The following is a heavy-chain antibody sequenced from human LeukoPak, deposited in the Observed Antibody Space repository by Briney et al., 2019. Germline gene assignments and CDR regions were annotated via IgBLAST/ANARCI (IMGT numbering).Heavy chain of an antibody. Sequence: SEILSLTCTVSGGSISSYYWSWIRQPPGKGLGWRGYIYYSGSTNYNPSLKSRVTISVDTSKNQFSLKLSSVTAADTAVYYCARQGIRRITMPNWFDPWGQGTLVTVSS. CDR2: IYYSGST. D-gene: IGHD3-10*01. V-gene: IGHV4-59*08. CDR3: ARQGIRRITMPNWFDP. CDR1: GGSISSYY. J-gene: IGHJ5*02.